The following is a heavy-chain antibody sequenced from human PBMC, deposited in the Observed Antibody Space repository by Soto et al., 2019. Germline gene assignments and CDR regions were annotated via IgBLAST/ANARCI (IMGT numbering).Heavy chain of an antibody. Sequence: ASVKVSCKASGYTFTSYYMHWVRQAPGQGLERMGIINPSGGSTSYAQKYQGRVTMTRDTSTSTVYMELNSLRAEDTAVYYCARDEYYDILTGYYMGFDYFDYWGQGTLVTVSS. V-gene: IGHV1-46*01. D-gene: IGHD3-9*01. J-gene: IGHJ4*02. CDR3: ARDEYYDILTGYYMGFDYFDY. CDR1: GYTFTSYY. CDR2: INPSGGST.